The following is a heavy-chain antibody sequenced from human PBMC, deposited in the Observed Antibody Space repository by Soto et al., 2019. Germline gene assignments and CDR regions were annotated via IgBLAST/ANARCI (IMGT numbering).Heavy chain of an antibody. V-gene: IGHV3-23*01. CDR3: AKDVYGIGIAVAGHRLDDI. CDR1: GFTFNIYA. Sequence: HPGGSLRLSCAASGFTFNIYAMSWVRQAPGKGLEWVSAISGSGGSTYYADSVKGRFTISRDNSKNTLYLQMNSLRAEDTAVYYCAKDVYGIGIAVAGHRLDDIWGQGTMVTVSS. CDR2: ISGSGGST. D-gene: IGHD6-19*01. J-gene: IGHJ3*02.